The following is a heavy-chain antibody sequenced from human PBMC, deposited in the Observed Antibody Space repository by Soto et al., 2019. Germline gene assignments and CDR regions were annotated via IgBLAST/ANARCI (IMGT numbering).Heavy chain of an antibody. CDR2: IFYSGST. Sequence: SETLSLTCTVSGGSVSRGSYYWSWIRQPPGEGLEWIGYIFYSGSTNYIPSLKSRVTISVDTSKNQFSLKLSCVNAADTAVYYCARGVGAGLTGYFDYWGQGPVVTVSS. J-gene: IGHJ4*02. CDR1: GGSVSRGSYY. V-gene: IGHV4-61*01. CDR3: ARGVGAGLTGYFDY. D-gene: IGHD7-27*01.